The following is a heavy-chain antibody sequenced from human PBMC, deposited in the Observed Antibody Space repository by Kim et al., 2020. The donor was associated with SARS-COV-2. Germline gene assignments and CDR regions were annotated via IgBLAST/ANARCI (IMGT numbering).Heavy chain of an antibody. V-gene: IGHV5-10-1*01. CDR3: ARHGCSSTSCYDHYYGMDV. J-gene: IGHJ6*02. CDR2: IDPSDSYT. D-gene: IGHD2-2*01. CDR1: GYSFTSYW. Sequence: GESLKISCKGSGYSFTSYWISWVRQMPGKGLEWMGRIDPSDSYTNYSPSFQGHVTISADKSISTAYLQWSSLKASDTAMYYCARHGCSSTSCYDHYYGMDVWGQGTTVTVSS.